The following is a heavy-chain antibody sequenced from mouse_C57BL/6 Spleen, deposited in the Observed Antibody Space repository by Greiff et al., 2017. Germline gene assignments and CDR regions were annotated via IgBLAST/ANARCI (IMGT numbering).Heavy chain of an antibody. D-gene: IGHD2-2*01. Sequence: VQLQQPGAELVKPGASVKMSCKASGYTFTSYWITWVKQRPGQGLEWIGDIYPGSGSTNYNEKFKHKATLTVDTSSSTAYMQLSSLTSEDSAVYYCAREGDGYDGAWFAYWGQGTLVTVSA. CDR3: AREGDGYDGAWFAY. J-gene: IGHJ3*01. CDR1: GYTFTSYW. V-gene: IGHV1-55*01. CDR2: IYPGSGST.